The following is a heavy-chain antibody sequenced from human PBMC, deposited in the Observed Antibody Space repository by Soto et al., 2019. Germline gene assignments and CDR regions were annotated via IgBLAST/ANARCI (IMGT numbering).Heavy chain of an antibody. CDR2: ISPGTRYP. V-gene: IGHV3-11*06. CDR1: GFTFGDSY. D-gene: IGHD2-15*01. Sequence: GGSLRLSCAGSGFTFGDSYMSWIRQAPGKGLEWLSYISPGTRYPAYADSVKGRFTISRDNAKRSLYPQMMSLTAEDTAIYYCVRGGGGGMFDPWGQGTMVTVSS. J-gene: IGHJ5*02. CDR3: VRGGGGGMFDP.